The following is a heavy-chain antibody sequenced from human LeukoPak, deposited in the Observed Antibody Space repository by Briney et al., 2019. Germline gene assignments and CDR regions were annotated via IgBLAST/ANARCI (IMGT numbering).Heavy chain of an antibody. CDR1: GFTLSRYW. Sequence: GGSLRFSCVASGFTLSRYWMHWVRQVPGKGLEWVSRINEDASTITYADSVKGRFTISRDNAKNTLYLQMNSLRAEDTAVYFCVRDLILVWTPGDDFDHWGQGTLVTVSS. CDR3: VRDLILVWTPGDDFDH. CDR2: INEDASTI. D-gene: IGHD3-16*01. J-gene: IGHJ4*02. V-gene: IGHV3-74*03.